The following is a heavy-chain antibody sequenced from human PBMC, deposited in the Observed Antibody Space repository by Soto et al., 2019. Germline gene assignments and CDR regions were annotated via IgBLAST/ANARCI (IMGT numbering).Heavy chain of an antibody. CDR1: GGSFSGYY. CDR3: ARGIQTDYYFDY. D-gene: IGHD3-3*01. J-gene: IGHJ4*02. CDR2: INHSGST. Sequence: SETLSLTCAVYGGSFSGYYWSWIRQPPGKGLEWIGEINHSGSTNYNPSLKSRVTISVDTSKSQFSLKLSSVTAADTAVYYCARGIQTDYYFDYWGQGTLVTVSS. V-gene: IGHV4-34*01.